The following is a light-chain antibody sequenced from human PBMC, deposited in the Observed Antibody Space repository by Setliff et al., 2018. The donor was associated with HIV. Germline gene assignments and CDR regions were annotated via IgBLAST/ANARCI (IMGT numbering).Light chain of an antibody. J-gene: IGLJ1*01. Sequence: NDVGAYNYVPWYQQHPGKAPKLIIYGVTHRPSGVSDRFSGSKSGDTASLTISGLQTEDEADYYCSSYSTSSTPSVFGTGTKVTVL. V-gene: IGLV2-14*03. CDR3: SSYSTSSTPSV. CDR1: NDVGAYNY. CDR2: GVT.